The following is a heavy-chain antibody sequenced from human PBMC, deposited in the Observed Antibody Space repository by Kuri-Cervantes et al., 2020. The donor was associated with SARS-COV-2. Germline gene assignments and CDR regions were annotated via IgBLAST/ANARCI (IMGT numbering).Heavy chain of an antibody. CDR2: TIPIFGTA. Sequence: SVKVSCKASGGTFSSYAISWVRQAPGQGLEWMGGTIPIFGTANYAQKFQGRVTITADKSTSTAYMELSSLRSEDTAVYYCARHSSPDYSNYDRIYYYYGMDVWGQGTTVTVSS. CDR3: ARHSSPDYSNYDRIYYYYGMDV. V-gene: IGHV1-69*06. D-gene: IGHD4-11*01. J-gene: IGHJ6*02. CDR1: GGTFSSYA.